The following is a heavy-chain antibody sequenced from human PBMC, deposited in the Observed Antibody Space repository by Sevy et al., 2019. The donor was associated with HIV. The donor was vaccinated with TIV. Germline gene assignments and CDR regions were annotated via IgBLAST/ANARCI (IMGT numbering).Heavy chain of an antibody. D-gene: IGHD2-15*01. Sequence: GGSLRLSCAASGFTFSNAGMSWVRQAPGKGLEWVGRIKSKSDGGTKDYAAPVKGSFTNSKDDSKNTLYLQMNRLKTEDTAVYYCTTLGYCSGGSCYSGYNWFDPWGQGTLVTVSS. CDR2: IKSKSDGGTK. J-gene: IGHJ5*02. CDR1: GFTFSNAG. V-gene: IGHV3-15*01. CDR3: TTLGYCSGGSCYSGYNWFDP.